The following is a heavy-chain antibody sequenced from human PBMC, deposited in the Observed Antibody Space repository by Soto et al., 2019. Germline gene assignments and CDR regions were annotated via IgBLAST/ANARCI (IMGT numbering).Heavy chain of an antibody. CDR1: GAILTSYY. V-gene: IGHV4-34*01. Sequence: SETLSHTCSVSGAILTSYYWSWIRQPPGKGLEWIGEINHSGSTNYNPSLKSRVTISVDTSKNQFSLKLSSVTAADTAVYYCARGARWNWNLRGAFDYWGQGTLVTVSS. D-gene: IGHD1-1*01. CDR2: INHSGST. J-gene: IGHJ4*02. CDR3: ARGARWNWNLRGAFDY.